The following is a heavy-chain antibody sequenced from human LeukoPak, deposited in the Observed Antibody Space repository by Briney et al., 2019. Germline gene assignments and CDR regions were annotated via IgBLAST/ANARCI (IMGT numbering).Heavy chain of an antibody. CDR2: INSDGSST. Sequence: PGGSLRLSCAASGFTFSSYWMHWVRQAPGKGLVWVSRINSDGSSTSYADSVKGRFAISRDNAKNTLYLQMNSLRAEDTAVYYCARGTLGYCSGGSCPTYYYYYYMDVWGKGTTVTGSS. D-gene: IGHD2-15*01. V-gene: IGHV3-74*01. J-gene: IGHJ6*03. CDR1: GFTFSSYW. CDR3: ARGTLGYCSGGSCPTYYYYYYMDV.